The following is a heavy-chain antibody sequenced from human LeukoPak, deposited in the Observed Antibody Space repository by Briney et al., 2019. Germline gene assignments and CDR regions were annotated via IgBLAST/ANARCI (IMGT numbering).Heavy chain of an antibody. CDR2: ITGDGSTT. Sequence: PGGSLRLSCAASGFTFSSYRMHWVRQAPGKGLVWVSRITGDGSTTDYADSVKGRFTISRDNAKNTLYLQMNSLRAEDTAVYYRARSSHYFDHWGQGTLVTVSS. J-gene: IGHJ4*02. CDR3: ARSSHYFDH. V-gene: IGHV3-74*01. D-gene: IGHD3-10*01. CDR1: GFTFSSYR.